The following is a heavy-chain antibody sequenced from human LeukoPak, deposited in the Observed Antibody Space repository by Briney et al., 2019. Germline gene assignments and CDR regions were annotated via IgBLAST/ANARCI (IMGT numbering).Heavy chain of an antibody. Sequence: GGSLRLSCAASGFTFSSYGMSWVRQAPGKGLEWVSAISGSGGSTYYADSVKGRFTISRDNSKNTLYLQMNSLRAADTAVYYCASLRYYDSSGYQTYYFDYWGQGTLVTVSS. CDR1: GFTFSSYG. CDR2: ISGSGGST. D-gene: IGHD3-22*01. V-gene: IGHV3-23*01. J-gene: IGHJ4*02. CDR3: ASLRYYDSSGYQTYYFDY.